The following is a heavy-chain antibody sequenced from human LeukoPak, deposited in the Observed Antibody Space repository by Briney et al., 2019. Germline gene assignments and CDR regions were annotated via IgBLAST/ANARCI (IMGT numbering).Heavy chain of an antibody. Sequence: GGSLRLSCAASGFTFSSYAMSWVRQAPGKGLEWVSAISGSGGSTYYADSVKGRFTISRDNSKNTLYLQMNSLRAEDTAVYYCTKGGEYYYESSGYYWGQGTLVTVSS. CDR1: GFTFSSYA. J-gene: IGHJ4*02. D-gene: IGHD3-22*01. V-gene: IGHV3-23*01. CDR2: ISGSGGST. CDR3: TKGGEYYYESSGYY.